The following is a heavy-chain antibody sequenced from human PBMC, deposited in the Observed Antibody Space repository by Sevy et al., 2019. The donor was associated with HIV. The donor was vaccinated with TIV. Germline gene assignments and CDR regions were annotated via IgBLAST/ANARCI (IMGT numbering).Heavy chain of an antibody. Sequence: GGSLRLSCAASGFTFSNAWMSWVRQAPGKGLEWVGRIKSKTDGGTTDYAAPVKGRFPISRDDSKNTLYLQMNSLKTEDTAVYYCTTKAKHGSSSSWGRYYYYGMDVWGQGTTVTVSS. D-gene: IGHD6-13*01. J-gene: IGHJ6*02. CDR2: IKSKTDGGTT. CDR3: TTKAKHGSSSSWGRYYYYGMDV. V-gene: IGHV3-15*01. CDR1: GFTFSNAW.